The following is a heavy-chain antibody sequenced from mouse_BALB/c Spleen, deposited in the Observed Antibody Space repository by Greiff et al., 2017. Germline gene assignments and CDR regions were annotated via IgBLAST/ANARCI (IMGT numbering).Heavy chain of an antibody. CDR3: ARYRDYRYHYAMDY. J-gene: IGHJ4*01. D-gene: IGHD2-14*01. V-gene: IGHV3-8*02. CDR1: GDSITSGY. Sequence: VQLKESGPSLVKPSQTLSLTCSVTGDSITSGYWNWIRKFPGNKLEYMGYISYSGSTYYNPSLKSRISITRDTSKNQYYLQLNSVTTEDTATYYCARYRDYRYHYAMDYWGQGTSVTVSS. CDR2: ISYSGST.